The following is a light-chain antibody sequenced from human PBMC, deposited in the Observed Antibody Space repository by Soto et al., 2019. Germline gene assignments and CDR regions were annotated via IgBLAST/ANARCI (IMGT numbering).Light chain of an antibody. Sequence: QSALTQPASVSGSPGQSMTISCTGTSSDVGAYNFVSWYQQHPGKAPKLMIYDVTNRPSGVSSRFSGSKSGNTASLAISGLEAEHEADYYCSSYPTSNTLVFGGGTKVTVL. J-gene: IGLJ2*01. CDR1: SSDVGAYNF. CDR2: DVT. CDR3: SSYPTSNTLV. V-gene: IGLV2-14*03.